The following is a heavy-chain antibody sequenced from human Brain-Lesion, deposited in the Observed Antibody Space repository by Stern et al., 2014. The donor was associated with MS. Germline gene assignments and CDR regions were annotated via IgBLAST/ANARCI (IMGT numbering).Heavy chain of an antibody. Sequence: QLQLQESGPGLVKPSQTLSLSCTVSGGSISSGGYYWSWIRQPAGKGLEWIGRIFNSGSTSYNPSLKSRLPIPIDTPKTQFPLSLNSMTAADTAVYYCARGRVVPGFQYYATDVWGQGTTVIVSS. CDR1: GGSISSGGYY. V-gene: IGHV4-61*02. J-gene: IGHJ6*02. D-gene: IGHD2-2*01. CDR2: IFNSGST. CDR3: ARGRVVPGFQYYATDV.